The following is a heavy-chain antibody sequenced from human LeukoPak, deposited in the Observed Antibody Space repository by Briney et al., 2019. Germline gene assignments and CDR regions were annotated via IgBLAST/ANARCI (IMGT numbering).Heavy chain of an antibody. CDR3: AKDSSSGTYFDY. D-gene: IGHD1-26*01. V-gene: IGHV3-74*01. CDR1: GFTFSSYW. Sequence: GGSLRLSCAASGFTFSSYWMHWVRQAPGKGLVWVSRINSDGSSTSYADSVKGRFTISRDNSKNTLYLQLKSLRAEDTAVYYCAKDSSSGTYFDYWGQGTLVTVSS. J-gene: IGHJ4*02. CDR2: INSDGSST.